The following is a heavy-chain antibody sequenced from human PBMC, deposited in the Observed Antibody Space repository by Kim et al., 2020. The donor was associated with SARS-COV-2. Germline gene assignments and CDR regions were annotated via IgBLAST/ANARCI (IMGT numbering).Heavy chain of an antibody. CDR2: INGDGSST. CDR3: ARALSWSNVNWFDP. CDR1: GFTFSSYW. D-gene: IGHD3-10*01. J-gene: IGHJ5*02. Sequence: GSLRLSCAASGFTFSSYWMHWVRQAPGKGLVWVSRINGDGSSTTYADSVKGRFTISRDNAKNTLYLQMNSLRAEDTAVYYCARALSWSNVNWFDPWGQG. V-gene: IGHV3-74*01.